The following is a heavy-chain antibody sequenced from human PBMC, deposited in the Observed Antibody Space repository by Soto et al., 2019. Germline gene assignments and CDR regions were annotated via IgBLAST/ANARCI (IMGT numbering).Heavy chain of an antibody. D-gene: IGHD3-22*01. CDR2: IIPIFGTA. Sequence: ASVKVSCKASGGTFSSYAISWVRQAPGQGLEWMGGIIPIFGTANYAQKFQGRVTITADESTSTAYMELSSLRSEDTAVYYCARDREDDSSGYTTFDYWGQGTLVTVSS. CDR1: GGTFSSYA. CDR3: ARDREDDSSGYTTFDY. J-gene: IGHJ4*02. V-gene: IGHV1-69*13.